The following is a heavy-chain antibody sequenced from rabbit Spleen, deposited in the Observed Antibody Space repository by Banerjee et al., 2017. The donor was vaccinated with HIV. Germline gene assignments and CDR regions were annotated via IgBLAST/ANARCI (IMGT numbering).Heavy chain of an antibody. CDR2: INTGDAST. CDR1: GFSFSNSVY. Sequence: QSVEESGGDLVKPGASLTLTCTASGFSFSNSVYMSWVRQAPGKGPEWIACINTGDASTYYASWVNGRFTISRTSSTTVTLQMTSLTAADTATYFCARGGGLWGQGTLVTVS. CDR3: ARGGGL. J-gene: IGHJ6*01. V-gene: IGHV1S40*01.